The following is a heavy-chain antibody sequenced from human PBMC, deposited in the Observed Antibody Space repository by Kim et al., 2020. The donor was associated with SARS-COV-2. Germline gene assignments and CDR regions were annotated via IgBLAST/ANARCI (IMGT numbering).Heavy chain of an antibody. D-gene: IGHD5-12*01. CDR3: VRGNDIMATRDRYFDL. Sequence: GGSLRLSCSASGFTFSNHIMHWVRQAPRMGLEDVSGITSNGGSTYYVDAVKGRFTISRDTSRNTLYLQMRSLRVEDTAIYYCVRGNDIMATRDRYFDLWGRGTLVSVSS. CDR1: GFTFSNHI. V-gene: IGHV3-64D*06. CDR2: ITSNGGST. J-gene: IGHJ2*01.